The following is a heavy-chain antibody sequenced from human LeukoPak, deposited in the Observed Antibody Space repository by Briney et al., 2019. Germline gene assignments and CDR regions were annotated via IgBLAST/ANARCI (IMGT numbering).Heavy chain of an antibody. CDR2: LYYSGNT. CDR3: ARGSSPFAY. Sequence: PSETLSLTCTVAGSSISSYYWSWIRQPPGKGLEWIGSLYYSGNTNYNPSLKSRVTISLDTSKNQFSLKLSSVTAADTAIYYCARGSSPFAYSGQGTLVTVSS. CDR1: GSSISSYY. V-gene: IGHV4-59*08. J-gene: IGHJ4*02.